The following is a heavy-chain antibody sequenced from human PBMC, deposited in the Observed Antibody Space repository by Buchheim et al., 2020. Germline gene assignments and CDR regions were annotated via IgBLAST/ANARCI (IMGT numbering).Heavy chain of an antibody. J-gene: IGHJ4*02. V-gene: IGHV3-30*18. CDR2: ISYDGSNK. CDR1: GFTFSSYG. D-gene: IGHD5-24*01. Sequence: QVQLVESGGGVVQPGRSLRLSCAASGFTFSSYGMHWVRQAPGKGLEWVAVISYDGSNKYYADSVKGRFTISSDNSKNTLYLQMNSLRAEDTAVYYCAKDGNGYNIDYWGQGTL. CDR3: AKDGNGYNIDY.